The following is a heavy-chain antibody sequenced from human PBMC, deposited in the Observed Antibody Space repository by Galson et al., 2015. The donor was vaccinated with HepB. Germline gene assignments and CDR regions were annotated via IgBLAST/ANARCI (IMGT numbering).Heavy chain of an antibody. CDR3: ARDLDLWSAYNHMDV. D-gene: IGHD3-3*01. CDR1: GFTFSRYS. J-gene: IGHJ6*03. CDR2: ITSSSSHI. Sequence: SLRLSCAASGFTFSRYSMNWVRQAPGKGLEWVSSITSSSSHIYDADSVKGRFTVSRDNAKNSLYLQMNSLRAEDTAVYYCARDLDLWSAYNHMDVWGKGTTVTVSS. V-gene: IGHV3-21*01.